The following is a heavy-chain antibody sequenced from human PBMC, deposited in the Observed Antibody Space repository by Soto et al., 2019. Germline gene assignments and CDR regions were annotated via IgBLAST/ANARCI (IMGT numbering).Heavy chain of an antibody. CDR2: IIPIFGTA. CDR1: GGTFSSYA. CDR3: AGGAMTGYQLRPLGYYYYGMDV. V-gene: IGHV1-69*12. J-gene: IGHJ6*02. Sequence: QVQLVQSGAEVKKPGSSVKVSCKASGGTFSSYAISWVRQAPGQGLEWMGGIIPIFGTANYAQKFQGRVTITADESTSTAYTELSSVRSEDTAVYYCAGGAMTGYQLRPLGYYYYGMDVWGQGTTVTVSS. D-gene: IGHD2-2*01.